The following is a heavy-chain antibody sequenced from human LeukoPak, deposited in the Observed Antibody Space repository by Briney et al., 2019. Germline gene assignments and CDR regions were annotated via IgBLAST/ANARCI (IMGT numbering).Heavy chain of an antibody. J-gene: IGHJ4*02. CDR1: GYTFGDYG. CDR2: IRYDGSYK. CDR3: ARDSSITLFRGVKDY. Sequence: GGSLRLSCAASGYTFGDYGMHWVRQAPGKGLEWVAFIRYDGSYKKYADSVKGRFTISRDNAKNSLYLQMNSLRAEDTAVYYCARDSSITLFRGVKDYWGQGTLVTVSS. V-gene: IGHV3-30*02. D-gene: IGHD3-10*01.